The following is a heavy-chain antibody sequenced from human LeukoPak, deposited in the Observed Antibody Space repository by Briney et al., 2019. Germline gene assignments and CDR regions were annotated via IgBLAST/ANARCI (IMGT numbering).Heavy chain of an antibody. V-gene: IGHV1-8*01. J-gene: IGHJ5*02. CDR3: ARGGTVREKYQLLMNNWFDP. Sequence: ASVKVSCKASGYTFTSYDINWVRQATGQGLEWMGWMNPNSGNTGYAQKFQGRVTMTRNTSISTAYMELSSLRSEDTAVYYCARGGTVREKYQLLMNNWFDPWGQGTLVTVSS. D-gene: IGHD2-2*01. CDR2: MNPNSGNT. CDR1: GYTFTSYD.